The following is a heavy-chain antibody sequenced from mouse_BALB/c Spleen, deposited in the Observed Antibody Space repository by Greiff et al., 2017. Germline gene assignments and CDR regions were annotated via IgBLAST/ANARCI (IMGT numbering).Heavy chain of an antibody. V-gene: IGHV5-4*02. CDR2: ISDGGSYT. J-gene: IGHJ3*01. CDR3: ARGQGGPWFAY. CDR1: GFTFSDYY. Sequence: EVQLVESGAGLVKPGGSLKLSCAASGFTFSDYYMYWVRQTPEKRLEWVATISDGGSYTYYPDSVKGRFTISRDNAKNNLYLQMSSLKSEDTAMYYCARGQGGPWFAYWGQGTLVTVSA.